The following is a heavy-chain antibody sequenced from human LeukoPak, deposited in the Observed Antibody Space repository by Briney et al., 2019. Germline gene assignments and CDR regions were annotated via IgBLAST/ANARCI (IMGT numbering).Heavy chain of an antibody. CDR2: ITHSGST. CDR3: ARHTYYYGSGSYYFDY. J-gene: IGHJ4*02. D-gene: IGHD3-10*01. CDR1: GGSFSGYY. V-gene: IGHV4-34*01. Sequence: SETLSLTCAVYGGSFSGYYWSWIRQPPGKGLEWIGEITHSGSTNYNPSLESRVTISVDTSKNQFSLKLSSVTAADTAVYYCARHTYYYGSGSYYFDYWGQGTLVTVSS.